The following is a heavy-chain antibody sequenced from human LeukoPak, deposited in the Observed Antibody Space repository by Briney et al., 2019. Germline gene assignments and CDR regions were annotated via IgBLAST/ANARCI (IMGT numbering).Heavy chain of an antibody. CDR2: IWHDGSNK. J-gene: IGHJ4*02. V-gene: IGHV3-33*06. Sequence: VGSLRLSCASSGFTFSTYGMHWVHHAPGKGLKGVAVIWHDGSNKYYADSLKRRFTISRAISNKTLYLQMYSMIAEDTAVYYCAKDSGSMVALDYWGQGTLVTVSS. CDR1: GFTFSTYG. D-gene: IGHD4/OR15-4a*01. CDR3: AKDSGSMVALDY.